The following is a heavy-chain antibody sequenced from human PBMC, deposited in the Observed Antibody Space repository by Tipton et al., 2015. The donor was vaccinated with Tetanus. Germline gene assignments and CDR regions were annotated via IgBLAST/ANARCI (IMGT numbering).Heavy chain of an antibody. V-gene: IGHV4-30-4*08. CDR2: IAYSGNT. CDR1: GVSVESDDYN. CDR3: VQVAGLFNSFDP. D-gene: IGHD6-19*01. Sequence: TLSLTCTVSGVSVESDDYNWIWIRQHPGKGLEWIGYIAYSGNTYYNPSLKSRVTISVDTSKNHFSLNLSSVTAADTAVYFCVQVAGLFNSFDPWGRGTLVTVSS. J-gene: IGHJ5*02.